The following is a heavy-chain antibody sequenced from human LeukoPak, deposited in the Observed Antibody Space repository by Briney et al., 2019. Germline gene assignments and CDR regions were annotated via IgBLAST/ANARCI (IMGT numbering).Heavy chain of an antibody. V-gene: IGHV3-74*01. CDR2: INTDGSTT. J-gene: IGHJ6*02. CDR3: ARGCYDSSGYRAGMDV. D-gene: IGHD3-22*01. CDR1: GFTFSSYW. Sequence: PGGSLRLSCAASGFTFSSYWMHWVRQAPGKGLVGVSRINTDGSTTSYADSVKGRFTISRDNAKNTLYLQMNSLRAEDTAVYYCARGCYDSSGYRAGMDVWGQGTTVTVSS.